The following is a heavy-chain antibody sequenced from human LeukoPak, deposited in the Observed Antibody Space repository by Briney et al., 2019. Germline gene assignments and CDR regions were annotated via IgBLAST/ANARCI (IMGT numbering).Heavy chain of an antibody. D-gene: IGHD2-21*01. CDR1: GYTFTSYA. V-gene: IGHV1-3*01. J-gene: IGHJ4*02. Sequence: ASVKVSCKASGYTFTSYAMHWVRQAPGQRLEWMGWIDAGNGNTKYSQKFQGRVTITRDTSASTAYMELSSLRSEDTAVYYCARVARLWSGYFDYWGQGTLVTVSS. CDR3: ARVARLWSGYFDY. CDR2: IDAGNGNT.